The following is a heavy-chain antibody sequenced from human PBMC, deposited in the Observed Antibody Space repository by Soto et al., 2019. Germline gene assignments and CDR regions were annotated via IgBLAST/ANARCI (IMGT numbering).Heavy chain of an antibody. V-gene: IGHV4-31*03. D-gene: IGHD3-22*01. J-gene: IGHJ4*02. Sequence: SETLSLTCTVSGGSISSGAYYWSWVRQHPGKGLEWIGYIYYSGSTFYNPSHKSRITISVDTSKNQFSLNLSSVTAADTAVYYCARILISSGYYYFDYWGQGILVTVSS. CDR3: ARILISSGYYYFDY. CDR2: IYYSGST. CDR1: GGSISSGAYY.